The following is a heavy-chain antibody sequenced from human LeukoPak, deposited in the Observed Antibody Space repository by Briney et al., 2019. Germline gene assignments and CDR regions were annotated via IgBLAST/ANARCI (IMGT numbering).Heavy chain of an antibody. D-gene: IGHD6-13*01. V-gene: IGHV1-69*13. CDR2: IIPIFGTA. J-gene: IGHJ4*02. CDR3: ASQAAAGTTGGDC. CDR1: GGTFSSYA. Sequence: ASVKVSCKASGGTFSSYAISWVRQAPGQGLEWMGGIIPIFGTANYAQKFQGRVTITSDESTSTAYMELSSLRSEDTAVYYCASQAAAGTTGGDCWGQGTLVTVSS.